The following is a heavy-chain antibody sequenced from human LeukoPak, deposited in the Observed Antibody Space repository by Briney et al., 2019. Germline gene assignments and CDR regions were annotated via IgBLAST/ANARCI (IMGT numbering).Heavy chain of an antibody. J-gene: IGHJ4*02. CDR3: ARGRGSLTY. CDR2: FYDTRSP. Sequence: KTSETLSLTCTVSGGSISSYYWSWIRQPPGKGLEWIGYFYDTRSPKYNPSLERRVTISVDMSRNQFSLNLTSVTAADTAVYYCARGRGSLTYWGQGTLATVSS. CDR1: GGSISSYY. D-gene: IGHD3-10*01. V-gene: IGHV4-59*01.